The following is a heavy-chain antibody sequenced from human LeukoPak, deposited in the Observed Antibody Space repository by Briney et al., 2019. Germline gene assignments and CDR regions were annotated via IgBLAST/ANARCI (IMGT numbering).Heavy chain of an antibody. CDR2: INHSGST. D-gene: IGHD6-6*01. CDR3: ARGGQYSSSDYYMDV. Sequence: SETLSLTCTVSGGSISSYYWSWIRQPPGKGLEWIGEINHSGSTNYNPSLKSRVTISVDTSKNQFSLKLSSVAAADTAVYYCARGGQYSSSDYYMDVWGKGTTVTVSS. V-gene: IGHV4-34*01. J-gene: IGHJ6*03. CDR1: GGSISSYY.